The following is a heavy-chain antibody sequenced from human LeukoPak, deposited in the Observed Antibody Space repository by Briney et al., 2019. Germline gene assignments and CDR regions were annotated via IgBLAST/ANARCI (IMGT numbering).Heavy chain of an antibody. D-gene: IGHD3-22*01. V-gene: IGHV3-9*01. J-gene: IGHJ1*01. CDR1: GFTFDDYA. CDR3: AKPTETYYYDSSGYQH. CDR2: ISWNSGSI. Sequence: GGSLRLSCAASGFTFDDYAMHWVRQAPGKGLEWVSGISWNSGSIGYADSVKGRFTISRDNAKNSLYLQMNSLRAEDTALYYCAKPTETYYYDSSGYQHWGQGTLVTVSS.